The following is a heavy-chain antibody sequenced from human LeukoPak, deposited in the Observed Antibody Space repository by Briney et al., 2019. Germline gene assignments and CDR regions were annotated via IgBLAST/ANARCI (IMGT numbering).Heavy chain of an antibody. CDR1: GYTFTSYG. CDR3: ARGLNRYCSSTSCPVLIDY. V-gene: IGHV1-18*01. J-gene: IGHJ4*02. CDR2: ISAYNGNT. Sequence: ASVKVSCKASGYTFTSYGISWVRQAPGQGLEWMGWISAYNGNTNYAQKLQGRVTMTTDTSTSTAYMELRSLRSDDTAVYYCARGLNRYCSSTSCPVLIDYWGQGTLVTVSS. D-gene: IGHD2-2*01.